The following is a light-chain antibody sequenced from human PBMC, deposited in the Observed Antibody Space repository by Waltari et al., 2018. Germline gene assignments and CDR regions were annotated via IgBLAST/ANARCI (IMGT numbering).Light chain of an antibody. Sequence: QLVLTQSPSASASLGASVKLTCTLSSGHSSNIIAWLQQQPGKGPRYLMKVNSAGSHRKGDEIPDRCSGSSSGAGRYLTISSRQSEDEADYYCETGGHGTWVFGGGTKLTVL. CDR1: SGHSSNI. CDR2: VNSAGSH. J-gene: IGLJ3*02. CDR3: ETGGHGTWV. V-gene: IGLV4-69*01.